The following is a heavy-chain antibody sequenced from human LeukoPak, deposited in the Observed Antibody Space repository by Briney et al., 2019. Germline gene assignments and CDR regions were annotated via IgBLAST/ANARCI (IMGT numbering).Heavy chain of an antibody. CDR3: ARDTSLADDSSEGEREDAFDI. V-gene: IGHV1-69*13. D-gene: IGHD3-22*01. Sequence: ASVKVSCKASGGTFSSYASSWVRQAPGQGLEWMGGIIPIFGTANYAQKFQGRVTITADESTSTAYMELSSLRSEDTAVYYCARDTSLADDSSEGEREDAFDIWGQGTMVTVSS. CDR2: IIPIFGTA. J-gene: IGHJ3*02. CDR1: GGTFSSYA.